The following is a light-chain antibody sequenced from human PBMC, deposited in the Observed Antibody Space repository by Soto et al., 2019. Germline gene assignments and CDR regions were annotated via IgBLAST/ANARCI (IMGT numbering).Light chain of an antibody. CDR2: GAS. V-gene: IGKV3-15*01. CDR3: QQYNNWPPT. Sequence: EIVITQSPSTLSVSPGERATLSCRASQSVNSNLAWYQQKPGQAPRLLIYGASTRATGIPARFSGSGSGTEFTLTISSLQSEDFAVYYCQQYNNWPPTFGQGTKVDI. J-gene: IGKJ1*01. CDR1: QSVNSN.